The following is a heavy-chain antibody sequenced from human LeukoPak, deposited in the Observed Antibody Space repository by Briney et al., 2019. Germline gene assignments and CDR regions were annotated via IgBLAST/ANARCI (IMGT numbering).Heavy chain of an antibody. CDR2: IIPILGIA. Sequence: SVKVSCKASGGTFSSYAISWVRQAPGQGLEWMGRIIPILGIANYAQKFQGRVTITADKSTSTAYMELSSLRSEDTAMYYCARRKDLIEDYWGQGTLVTVSS. J-gene: IGHJ4*02. CDR1: GGTFSSYA. V-gene: IGHV1-69*04. CDR3: ARRKDLIEDY. D-gene: IGHD3-22*01.